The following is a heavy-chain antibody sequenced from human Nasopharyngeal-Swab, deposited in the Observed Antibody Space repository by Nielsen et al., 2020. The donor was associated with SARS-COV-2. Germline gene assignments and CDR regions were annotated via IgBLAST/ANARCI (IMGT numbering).Heavy chain of an antibody. D-gene: IGHD3/OR15-3a*01. CDR2: IYWDDDK. CDR1: GFSLSTSGVG. V-gene: IGHV2-5*02. Sequence: SGPTLVKPTQTLTLTCTFSGFSLSTSGVGVGWIRQPPGKALEWLALIYWDDDKRYSPSLESRLSITKDASKNQVVLTMTDVDPVDTATYYCARLQGLSYFDNWGQGTLVTVSS. J-gene: IGHJ4*02. CDR3: ARLQGLSYFDN.